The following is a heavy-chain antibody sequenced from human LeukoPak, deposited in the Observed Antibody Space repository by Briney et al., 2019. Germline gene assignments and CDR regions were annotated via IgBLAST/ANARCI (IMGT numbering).Heavy chain of an antibody. J-gene: IGHJ4*02. CDR1: GYTFTSYD. CDR2: MNPNSGHT. Sequence: ASVKVSCKASGYTFTSYDINWVRQATGQGLEWMGWMNPNSGHTGYAQKFQGRVTMTRNTSISTAYMELSSLRSEDTAVYYCARGPFGSGSCDYWSQGTLVTVSS. V-gene: IGHV1-8*01. D-gene: IGHD3-10*01. CDR3: ARGPFGSGSCDY.